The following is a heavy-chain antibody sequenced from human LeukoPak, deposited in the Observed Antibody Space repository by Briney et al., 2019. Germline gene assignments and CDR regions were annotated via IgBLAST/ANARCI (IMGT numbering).Heavy chain of an antibody. CDR3: AKHLEVGAGFIVGATVDY. J-gene: IGHJ4*02. Sequence: GGSLRLSCAASGFTFSSYAMSWVRQAPGKGLEWVSAISGSGGSTYYADSVKGRLTISRDNSKNTLYLQMNSLRAEDTAVYYCAKHLEVGAGFIVGATVDYWGQGTLVTVSS. V-gene: IGHV3-23*01. CDR2: ISGSGGST. CDR1: GFTFSSYA. D-gene: IGHD1-26*01.